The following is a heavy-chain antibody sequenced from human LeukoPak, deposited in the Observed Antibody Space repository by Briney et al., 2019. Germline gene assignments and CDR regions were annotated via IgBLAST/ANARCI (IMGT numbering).Heavy chain of an antibody. CDR2: IKEDGSEK. D-gene: IGHD3-10*01. J-gene: IGHJ4*02. CDR3: VRDYYGSGDY. Sequence: PGGSLRLSCAASGFTFSLYWMSWVRQAPGKGLEWVADIKEDGSEKYYVDSVKGRFTISRGNAKNSLFLQMNSLRAEDTAVYYCVRDYYGSGDYWGQGTLVTVSS. V-gene: IGHV3-7*04. CDR1: GFTFSLYW.